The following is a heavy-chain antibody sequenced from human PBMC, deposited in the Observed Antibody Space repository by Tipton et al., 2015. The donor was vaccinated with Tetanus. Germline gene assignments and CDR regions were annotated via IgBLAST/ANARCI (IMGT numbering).Heavy chain of an antibody. V-gene: IGHV4-59*01. CDR2: IYYSGST. CDR3: ARESWNRDAFDI. J-gene: IGHJ3*02. D-gene: IGHD1-1*01. CDR1: GGSISSYY. Sequence: TLSLTCTVSGGSISSYYWSWIRQPPGKGLEWIGYIYYSGSTNYNPSLKSRVTISVDTSKNQFPLKLSSVTAADTAVYYCARESWNRDAFDIWGQGTMVTVSS.